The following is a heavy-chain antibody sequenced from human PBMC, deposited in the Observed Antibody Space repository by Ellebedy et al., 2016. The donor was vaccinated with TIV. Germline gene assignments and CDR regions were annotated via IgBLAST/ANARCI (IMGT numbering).Heavy chain of an antibody. D-gene: IGHD1-26*01. CDR1: GFIFESYA. CDR3: AKDQGYSAGWSLGYYYYGMDV. CDR2: VNWNGADI. Sequence: SLKISXAASGFIFESYAMHWVRQAPGKGLEWVSGVNWNGADIGYAASVKGRFTISRDNAKNSLYLEMNNLRGEDTALYYCAKDQGYSAGWSLGYYYYGMDVWGQGPRSPSP. V-gene: IGHV3-9*01. J-gene: IGHJ6*02.